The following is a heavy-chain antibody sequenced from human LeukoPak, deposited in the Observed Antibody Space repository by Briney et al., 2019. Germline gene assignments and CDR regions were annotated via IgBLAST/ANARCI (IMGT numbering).Heavy chain of an antibody. J-gene: IGHJ5*02. CDR2: ISGSGGST. V-gene: IGHV3-23*01. D-gene: IGHD2-2*02. Sequence: GGSLRLPCAASGFTFSSYAMSWVRQAPGKGLEWVSAISGSGGSTYYADSVKGRFTISRDNSKNTLYLQMNSLRAEDTAVYYCAKDSGVVVPAAIIPNWFDHWGQGTLVTVSS. CDR3: AKDSGVVVPAAIIPNWFDH. CDR1: GFTFSSYA.